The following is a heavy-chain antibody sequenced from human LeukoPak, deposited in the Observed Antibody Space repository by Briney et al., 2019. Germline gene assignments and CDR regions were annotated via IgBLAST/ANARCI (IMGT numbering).Heavy chain of an antibody. J-gene: IGHJ6*03. CDR1: GFTFSDYY. CDR2: ISSSGSTI. CDR3: ARAPIVVGQNYYYYYYMDV. Sequence: GGSLRLSCAASGFTFSDYYMSWIRRAPGKGLEWVSYISSSGSTIYYADSVKGRFTISRDNAKNSLYLQMNSLRAEDTAVYYCARAPIVVGQNYYYYYYMDVWGKGTTVTVSS. V-gene: IGHV3-11*01. D-gene: IGHD2-2*01.